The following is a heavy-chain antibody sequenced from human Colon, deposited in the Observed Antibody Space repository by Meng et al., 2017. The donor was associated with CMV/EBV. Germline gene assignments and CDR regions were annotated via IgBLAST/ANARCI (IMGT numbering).Heavy chain of an antibody. CDR2: NRNKANSYTT. V-gene: IGHV3-72*01. D-gene: IGHD1-26*01. J-gene: IGHJ4*01. CDR1: GITFRDHY. CDR3: AREVGDFDY. Sequence: LSCGASGITFRDHYMNWVRQGQGKGLEWVGRNRNKANSYTTEYAASVKGRFTVSRDELENSLYLQMNSLKTEDTAVYYCAREVGDFDYWGHGILVTVSS.